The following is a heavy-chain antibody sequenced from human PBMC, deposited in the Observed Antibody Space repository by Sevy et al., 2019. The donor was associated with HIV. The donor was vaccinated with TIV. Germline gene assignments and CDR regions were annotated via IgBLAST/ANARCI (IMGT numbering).Heavy chain of an antibody. CDR2: ISSDGSRT. V-gene: IGHV3-74*01. CDR3: ARGETTIFGVPVGYYGMDV. CDR1: RFTFSSYW. Sequence: GGSLRLSCAASRFTFSSYWMHWVRQVPGKGLVWVSRISSDGSRTTYADSVKGRFTVSRDNAKNTLYLQMNSLRAEDTAVYYCARGETTIFGVPVGYYGMDVWGQGTTVTVSS. J-gene: IGHJ6*02. D-gene: IGHD3-3*01.